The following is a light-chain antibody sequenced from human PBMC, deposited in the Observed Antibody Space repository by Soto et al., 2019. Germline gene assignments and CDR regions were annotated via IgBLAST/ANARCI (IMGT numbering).Light chain of an antibody. CDR3: QQSSSDRQT. J-gene: IGKJ1*01. CDR1: QSINNY. Sequence: IQMTQSPSSLSASLGDTVTITCRASQSINNYLNWYQQKAGKAPTLLIYGASSLQSGVPSRFSGSGSGTDFTLTISSLQPDDFATYYCQQSSSDRQTFGQGTKVEIQ. CDR2: GAS. V-gene: IGKV1-39*01.